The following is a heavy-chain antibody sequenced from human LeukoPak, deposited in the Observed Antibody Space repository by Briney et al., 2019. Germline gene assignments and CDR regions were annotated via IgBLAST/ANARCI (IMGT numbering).Heavy chain of an antibody. J-gene: IGHJ4*02. CDR2: VYDSGST. Sequence: SGTLSLTCTVSGGSIRSYYWSWIRQSPRKGLEWIGYVYDSGSTKYNPSLKSRVTISVDTSKNQFSLKLSSVTAADTAVYFCARSYSSARCDYWGQGILVTVSS. V-gene: IGHV4-59*01. CDR3: ARSYSSARCDY. D-gene: IGHD6-19*01. CDR1: GGSIRSYY.